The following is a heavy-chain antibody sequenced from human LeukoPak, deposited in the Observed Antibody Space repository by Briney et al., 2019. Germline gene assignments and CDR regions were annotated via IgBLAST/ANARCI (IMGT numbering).Heavy chain of an antibody. V-gene: IGHV4-59*08. CDR1: GGSFSGYY. CDR3: ARHLLYYYDSSGYYYPYYYYYGMDV. D-gene: IGHD3-22*01. Sequence: SETLSLTCAVYGGSFSGYYWSWIRQPPGKGLEWIGYIYYSGSTNYNPSLKSRVTISVDTSKNQFSLKLSSVTAADTAVYYCARHLLYYYDSSGYYYPYYYYYGMDVWGQGTTVTVSS. CDR2: IYYSGST. J-gene: IGHJ6*02.